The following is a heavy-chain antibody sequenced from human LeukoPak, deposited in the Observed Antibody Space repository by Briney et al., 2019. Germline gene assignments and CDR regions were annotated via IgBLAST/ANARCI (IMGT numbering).Heavy chain of an antibody. J-gene: IGHJ4*02. D-gene: IGHD5-12*01. CDR3: ARDSSPRYSGYDWVF. Sequence: PGGSLRLSCAASGFTFSSYAMSWVRQAPGKGLEWLANINQDGSQTSYVDSVRGRFTVSRDNPKNSLYLQMNSLRADDTAVYYCARDSSPRYSGYDWVFWGRGTLVTVSS. CDR1: GFTFSSYA. V-gene: IGHV3-7*01. CDR2: INQDGSQT.